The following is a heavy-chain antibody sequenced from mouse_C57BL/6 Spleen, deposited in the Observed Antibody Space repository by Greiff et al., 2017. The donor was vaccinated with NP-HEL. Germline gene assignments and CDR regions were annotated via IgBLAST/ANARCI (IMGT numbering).Heavy chain of an antibody. CDR2: IDPSDSYT. Sequence: QVQLQQPGAELVMPGASVKLSCKASGYTFTSYWMHWVKQRPGQGLEWIGEIDPSDSYTNYNQKFKGKSTLTVAKSSSTAYMRLSSLTSEDSAVYYCARSNHLTTVERPPFEVGGTGTTVTVSS. D-gene: IGHD1-1*01. CDR3: ARSNHLTTVERPPFEV. CDR1: GYTFTSYW. J-gene: IGHJ1*03. V-gene: IGHV1-69*01.